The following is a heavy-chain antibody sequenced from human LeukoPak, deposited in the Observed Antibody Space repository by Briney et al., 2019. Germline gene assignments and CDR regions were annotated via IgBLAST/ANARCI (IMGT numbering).Heavy chain of an antibody. CDR2: IYYSGST. CDR3: ARDSDSGGWYMGWFDP. CDR1: GGSISSSSYY. J-gene: IGHJ5*02. D-gene: IGHD6-19*01. Sequence: ASETLSLTCTVSGGSISSSSYYWGWIRQPPGKGLEWIGSIYYSGSTYYNPSLKSRVTISVDTSKNQFSLKLSSVTAADTAVYYCARDSDSGGWYMGWFDPWGQGTLVTVSS. V-gene: IGHV4-39*07.